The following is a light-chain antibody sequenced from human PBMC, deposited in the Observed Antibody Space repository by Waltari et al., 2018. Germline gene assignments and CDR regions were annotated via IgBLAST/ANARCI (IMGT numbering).Light chain of an antibody. CDR2: GAS. Sequence: EIVLTQSPATLSLSPGERATLSCRASQSVSSYFACYQQKLGQAPRLLIYGASNRATGIPDRFSGSGSGTDFTLTISSLEPEDFAVYYCQQRSNWPITFGQGTRLEIK. CDR3: QQRSNWPIT. CDR1: QSVSSY. V-gene: IGKV3-11*01. J-gene: IGKJ5*01.